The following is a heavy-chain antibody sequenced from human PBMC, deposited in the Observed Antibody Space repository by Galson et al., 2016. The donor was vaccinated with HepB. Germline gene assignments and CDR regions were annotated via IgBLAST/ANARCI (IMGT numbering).Heavy chain of an antibody. CDR3: ARISPLTIFGVVPYYYYYYMDV. J-gene: IGHJ6*03. D-gene: IGHD3-3*01. Sequence: SVKVSCKVSGYTFRSYGTSWVRQAPGQGLQWMGWVSGYNGNTNYAQKFQGRVTMTTDTSTNTAYMELRGLRFDDTAVYYCARISPLTIFGVVPYYYYYYMDVWGKGTTVTVSS. CDR2: VSGYNGNT. V-gene: IGHV1-18*04. CDR1: GYTFRSYG.